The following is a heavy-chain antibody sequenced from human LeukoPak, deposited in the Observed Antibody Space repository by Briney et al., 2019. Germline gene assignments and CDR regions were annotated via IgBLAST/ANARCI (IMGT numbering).Heavy chain of an antibody. Sequence: PSETLSLTCSVPGGFSRRYYWSWVRQPLGKGLEWLGHIFYSGHSNYNASLTSRIRMSVDTSKAQFSLELASVIAADTAVYYCARIDPLGFFDQWGPGILVTVSS. D-gene: IGHD6-25*01. CDR1: GGFSRRYY. CDR3: ARIDPLGFFDQ. J-gene: IGHJ4*02. V-gene: IGHV4-59*12. CDR2: IFYSGHS.